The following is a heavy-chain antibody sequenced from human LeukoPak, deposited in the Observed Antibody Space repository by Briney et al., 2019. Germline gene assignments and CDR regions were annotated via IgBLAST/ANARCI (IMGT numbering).Heavy chain of an antibody. CDR2: IKSKTDGGTT. D-gene: IGHD5-12*01. V-gene: IGHV3-15*01. Sequence: PGGSLRLSCAPSGFTFSNAWMSWVRQAPGKGLEWVGRIKSKTDGGTTDYAAPVTGRFTISRDDSKNTLYLQMNSLKTEDTAVYYCTTDRVATRPFDYWGQGTLVTVSS. CDR3: TTDRVATRPFDY. J-gene: IGHJ4*02. CDR1: GFTFSNAW.